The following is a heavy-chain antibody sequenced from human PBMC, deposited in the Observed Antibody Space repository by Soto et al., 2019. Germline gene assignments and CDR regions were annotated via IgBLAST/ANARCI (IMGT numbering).Heavy chain of an antibody. Sequence: PGASLTISCMGSVYGFTSYSIGWVRQMPGKGLEWMGIIYPGDSDTRYSPSFQGQVTISADKSISNAYLQWSSLKASDTAMYYGARGSTVEDWACDIWGKGTRFAVCS. CDR1: VYGFTSYS. D-gene: IGHD4-17*01. J-gene: IGHJ6*04. CDR2: IYPGDSDT. V-gene: IGHV5-51*01. CDR3: ARGSTVEDWACDI.